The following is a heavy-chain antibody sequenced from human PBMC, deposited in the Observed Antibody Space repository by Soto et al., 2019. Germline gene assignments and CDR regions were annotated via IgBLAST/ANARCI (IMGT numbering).Heavy chain of an antibody. J-gene: IGHJ4*02. CDR3: SRARIAVAGYDY. CDR2: INSDGRST. D-gene: IGHD6-19*01. V-gene: IGHV3-74*01. CDR1: GFTFSSYW. Sequence: EVQLVESGGGLVQPGGSLRLSCAASGFTFSSYWMHWVRQAPGKGLVWVSRINSDGRSTSYADSVNGRFTISRDNAKNTLYLQMNSLRAEDTAVYYCSRARIAVAGYDYWGQGPLVTVSS.